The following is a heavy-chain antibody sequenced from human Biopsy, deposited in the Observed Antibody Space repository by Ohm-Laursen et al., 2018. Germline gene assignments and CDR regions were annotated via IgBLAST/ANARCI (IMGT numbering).Heavy chain of an antibody. CDR3: ARHPTGFLFDP. J-gene: IGHJ5*02. CDR2: IYNTEAT. V-gene: IGHV4-39*01. Sequence: SETLSLTCTVSGGSISSSTTYYWAWLRQPPGKGLEWIGSIYNTEATFYNPSLKSPVTISVDTYTNQFSLKVSSVTAADTALYFCARHPTGFLFDPWGHGTLVTVSS. D-gene: IGHD3-10*01. CDR1: GGSISSSTTYY.